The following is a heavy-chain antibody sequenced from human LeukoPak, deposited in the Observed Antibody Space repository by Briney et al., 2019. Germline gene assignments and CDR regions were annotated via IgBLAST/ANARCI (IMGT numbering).Heavy chain of an antibody. CDR1: GFTFSSYS. D-gene: IGHD6-13*01. Sequence: GGSLRLSCAASGFTFSSYSMNWVRQAPGKGLEWVSSISRSSSYIYYADSVKGRFTISRDNAKNSLYLQMNSLRAEDTAVYYCARFSAGAGIGFDYWGQGTLVSVSS. CDR2: ISRSSSYI. J-gene: IGHJ4*02. CDR3: ARFSAGAGIGFDY. V-gene: IGHV3-21*06.